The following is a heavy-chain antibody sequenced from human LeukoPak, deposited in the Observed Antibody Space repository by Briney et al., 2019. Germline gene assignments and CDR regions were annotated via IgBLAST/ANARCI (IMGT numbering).Heavy chain of an antibody. CDR1: GFTFSNYW. CDR3: ARAFS. CDR2: IKQDGSVK. V-gene: IGHV3-7*01. J-gene: IGHJ5*02. Sequence: GGSLSLSCVASGFTFSNYWMSWVRQAPGKGLEWVANIKQDGSVKYYVNSVKGRFTISRDNTKNSLYLQMNSLRADDTAVYYCARAFSWGQGTLVTVSS. D-gene: IGHD2/OR15-2a*01.